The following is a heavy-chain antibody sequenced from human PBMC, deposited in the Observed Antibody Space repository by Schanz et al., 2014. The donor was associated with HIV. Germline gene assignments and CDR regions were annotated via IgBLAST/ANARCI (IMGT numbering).Heavy chain of an antibody. Sequence: QVQLRESGPGLVKPSETLSLTCTVSGDSISSSYWSWIRQHPGKGLEWIGYIYYSGSTYYNPSLKSRVTISVDTSKNQFSLKLSSVTAADTAVYYCARDLVGTRGWFDPWGQGTLVTVSS. J-gene: IGHJ5*02. V-gene: IGHV4-59*06. CDR1: GDSISSSY. D-gene: IGHD2-2*01. CDR3: ARDLVGTRGWFDP. CDR2: IYYSGST.